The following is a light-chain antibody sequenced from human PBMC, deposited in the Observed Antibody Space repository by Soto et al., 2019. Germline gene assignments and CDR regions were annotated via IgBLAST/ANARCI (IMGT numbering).Light chain of an antibody. CDR3: HQYYYWRT. V-gene: IGKV3-15*01. Sequence: EVILTQSPATLYVSPGESVTLSCRASQNVNHDLAWYQQKAGQAPRILIYAASVRAPGIPVRFSGSGSATEFTLTISSLESEDFAFYYCHQYYYWRTFGQGTKV. J-gene: IGKJ1*01. CDR2: AAS. CDR1: QNVNHD.